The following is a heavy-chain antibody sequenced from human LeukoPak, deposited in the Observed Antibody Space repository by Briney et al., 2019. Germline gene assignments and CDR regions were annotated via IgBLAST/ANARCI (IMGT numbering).Heavy chain of an antibody. CDR3: ATFRWGVGFEY. D-gene: IGHD3-16*01. V-gene: IGHV4-39*07. Sequence: PSETLSLTCTVSGGSISSSSYYWTCIRQTPGKGLEWIGEIHHSGSTNYNPSLKSRVTISVDTSKNQFSLKLNSLTATDTAVYYCATFRWGVGFEYWGQGTLATVSS. CDR1: GGSISSSSYY. J-gene: IGHJ4*02. CDR2: IHHSGST.